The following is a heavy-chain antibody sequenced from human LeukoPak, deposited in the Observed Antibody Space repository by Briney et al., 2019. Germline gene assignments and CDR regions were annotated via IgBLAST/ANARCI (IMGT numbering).Heavy chain of an antibody. D-gene: IGHD5-12*01. CDR1: GGSISSGGYY. CDR3: ATGIVANDY. Sequence: PSQTLSLPCTVSGGSISSGGYYWRWIRQHRGGGLEWIEYIYYSGSTYYNPSLKSRLTISVDTAKNQFSLKLSSVTAADTAVYYCATGIVANDYWGQGTLVTVSS. CDR2: IYYSGST. J-gene: IGHJ4*02. V-gene: IGHV4-31*03.